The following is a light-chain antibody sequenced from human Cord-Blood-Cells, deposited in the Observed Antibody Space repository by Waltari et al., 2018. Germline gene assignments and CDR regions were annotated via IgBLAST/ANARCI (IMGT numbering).Light chain of an antibody. Sequence: QSALTQPRPVSGAPGPPVTIPCTGTNSADGGYNNVLSYQQHPGKAPNLMIYDVSKRPSGVPDRFSGSKSGNTAALTISGLQAEDEADYYCCSYAGSYTYVVFGGGTKLTVL. J-gene: IGLJ2*01. CDR2: DVS. CDR3: CSYAGSYTYVV. V-gene: IGLV2-11*01. CDR1: NSADGGYNN.